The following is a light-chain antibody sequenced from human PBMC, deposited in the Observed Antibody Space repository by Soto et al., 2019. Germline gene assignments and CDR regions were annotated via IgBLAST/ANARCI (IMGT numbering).Light chain of an antibody. CDR3: QSYDSSLSGVV. V-gene: IGLV1-40*01. CDR1: SSNIGAGYD. CDR2: GNS. Sequence: QAVVTQSPSVSGAPGQRVTISCTGSSSNIGAGYDVHWYQQLPGTAPKLLIYGNSNRPSGVPDRFSGSKSGTSASLAITGLQAEDEADYYCQSYDSSLSGVVFGGGTKLT. J-gene: IGLJ2*01.